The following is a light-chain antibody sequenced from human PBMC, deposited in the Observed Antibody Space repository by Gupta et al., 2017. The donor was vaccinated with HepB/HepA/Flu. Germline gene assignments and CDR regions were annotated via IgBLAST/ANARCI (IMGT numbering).Light chain of an antibody. J-gene: IGKJ4*01. Sequence: DIQVIQSPSTLSASVGDRVTITCRATENLNTWLAWYQQKPGKAPKLLIYETSHQQTGVPSRFSGSGSGTEXTLTISXLQPDDSASYYCQQYEKFSRPTFGXGTKVEI. CDR3: QQYEKFSRPT. V-gene: IGKV1-5*03. CDR1: ENLNTW. CDR2: ETS.